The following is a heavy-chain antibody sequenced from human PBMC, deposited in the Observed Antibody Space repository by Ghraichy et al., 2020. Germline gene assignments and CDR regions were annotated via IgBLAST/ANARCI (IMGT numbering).Heavy chain of an antibody. CDR1: GFTFSNYV. V-gene: IGHV3-23*01. Sequence: GGSLRLSCAASGFTFSNYVMSWVRQAPGKGLEWVSAIGASGGSTYYADSVKGRFTISRDNSKNTLYLQMDSLRAEDAAVYYCAKAWGYCSGGTCASYNWFDPWGQGTRVTVSS. CDR2: IGASGGST. CDR3: AKAWGYCSGGTCASYNWFDP. J-gene: IGHJ5*02. D-gene: IGHD2-15*01.